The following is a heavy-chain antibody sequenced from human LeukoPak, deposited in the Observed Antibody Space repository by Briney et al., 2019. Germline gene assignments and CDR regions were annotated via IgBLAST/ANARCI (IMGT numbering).Heavy chain of an antibody. CDR2: IWYDGSNK. CDR1: GFTFSSYA. D-gene: IGHD5-18*01. Sequence: PGGSLRLSCAASGFTFSSYAMHWVRQAPGKGLEWVAVIWYDGSNKYYADSVKGRFTISRDNSKNTLYLQMNSLRAEDTAVYYCAREDTAMVLDYWGQGTLVTVSS. V-gene: IGHV3-33*08. CDR3: AREDTAMVLDY. J-gene: IGHJ4*02.